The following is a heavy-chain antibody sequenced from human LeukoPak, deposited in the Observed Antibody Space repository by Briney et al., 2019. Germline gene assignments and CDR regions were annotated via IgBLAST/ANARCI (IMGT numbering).Heavy chain of an antibody. CDR1: GDSISGSNYH. Sequence: RPSETLSLTCTVSGDSISGSNYHWGWIRQPPGKGLEWLGTVHHTGRAFYNPSLRGRTTVSVDTSKNQFSLKLTSVTAAATAVYYCAREPDAWGQGTLVTVSS. V-gene: IGHV4-39*07. CDR3: AREPDA. J-gene: IGHJ5*02. CDR2: VHHTGRA.